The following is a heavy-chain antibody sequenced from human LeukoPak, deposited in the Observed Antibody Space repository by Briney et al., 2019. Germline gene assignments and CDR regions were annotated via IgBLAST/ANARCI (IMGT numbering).Heavy chain of an antibody. V-gene: IGHV3-21*01. CDR2: ISSSSSYI. CDR3: ARDWRVTVGATRYGY. CDR1: GFTFSSYS. Sequence: GGSLRLSCAASGFTFSSYSMNWVRQAPGKGLEWVSSISSSSSYIYYANSVKGRFTISRDNAKNSLYLQMNSLRAEDTAVYYCARDWRVTVGATRYGYWGQGTLVTVSS. D-gene: IGHD1-26*01. J-gene: IGHJ4*02.